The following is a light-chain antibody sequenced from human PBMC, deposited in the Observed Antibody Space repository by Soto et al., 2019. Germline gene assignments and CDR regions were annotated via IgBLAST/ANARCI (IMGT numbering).Light chain of an antibody. CDR1: SGYSRYA. CDR2: FNIDGSH. J-gene: IGLJ2*01. Sequence: QSVLTQSPSASASLGASVKLTCTLSSGYSRYAIAWHQQQPERAPRFLMKFNIDGSHTKGDGIPDRFSGSSSGAERYLTISSLQSEDEADYYCQTWATGIPVFGGGTKVTVL. CDR3: QTWATGIPV. V-gene: IGLV4-69*01.